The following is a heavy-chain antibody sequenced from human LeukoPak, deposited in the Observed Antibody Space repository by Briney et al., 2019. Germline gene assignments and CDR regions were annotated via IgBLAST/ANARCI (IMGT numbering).Heavy chain of an antibody. J-gene: IGHJ4*02. CDR2: IYPGDSDT. D-gene: IGHD3-22*01. CDR3: AVSYYYDSSGYSSYYFDY. V-gene: IGHV5-51*01. CDR1: GYSFTSYW. Sequence: GESLKISCKGSGYSFTSYWIGWVRQMPGKGLEWMGIIYPGDSDTRYSPSFQGQVTVSADKSTSTAYLQWSSLKASDTAMYYCAVSYYYDSSGYSSYYFDYWGQGTLVTVSS.